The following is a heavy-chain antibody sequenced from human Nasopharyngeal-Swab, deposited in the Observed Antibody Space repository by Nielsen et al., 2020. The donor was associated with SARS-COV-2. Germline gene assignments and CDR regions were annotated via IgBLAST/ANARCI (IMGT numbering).Heavy chain of an antibody. D-gene: IGHD4-17*01. Sequence: GGSLRLSCAASGFTLTSYGMHWVRQALGKGLEWVAFIAHDASNEYYGDSVKGRFSTSRDSSKNTLYLQMDSLRGEDTAVYYCARDAPAHYGAFYWGRGTLVTVSS. CDR3: ARDAPAHYGAFY. J-gene: IGHJ4*02. V-gene: IGHV3-30*03. CDR2: IAHDASNE. CDR1: GFTLTSYG.